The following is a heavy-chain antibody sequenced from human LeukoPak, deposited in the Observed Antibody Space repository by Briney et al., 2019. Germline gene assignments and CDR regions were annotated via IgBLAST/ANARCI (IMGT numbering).Heavy chain of an antibody. V-gene: IGHV4-59*01. CDR1: GDSISSYY. CDR3: ARVGGNVDY. CDR2: IYYSGST. Sequence: PSETLSLTCTVCGDSISSYYWSWIRQPPGKGLEWIGYIYYSGSTNYNPSLKSRVTISVDTSKNQFSLKLSSVTAADTAVYYCARVGGNVDYWGQGTLVTVSS. J-gene: IGHJ4*02. D-gene: IGHD4-23*01.